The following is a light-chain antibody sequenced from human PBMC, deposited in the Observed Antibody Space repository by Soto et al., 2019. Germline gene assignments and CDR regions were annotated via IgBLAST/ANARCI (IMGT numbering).Light chain of an antibody. J-gene: IGKJ3*01. CDR3: QQDGTTLFT. V-gene: IGKV3-20*01. CDR1: QSISSSY. CDR2: GAS. Sequence: EIALTQSPGTLSLSPGERAILSWRASQSISSSYLAWYQQKPGQAPRLLIYGASSRATGITDRFRGSGAVTDFALPISRLEPEDFAVDHCQQDGTTLFTFGPGTIVDIQ.